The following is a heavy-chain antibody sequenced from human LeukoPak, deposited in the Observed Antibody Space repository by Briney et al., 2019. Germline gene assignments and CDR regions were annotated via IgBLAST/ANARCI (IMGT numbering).Heavy chain of an antibody. V-gene: IGHV4-38-2*02. CDR1: GYFISSGYY. D-gene: IGHD6-19*01. CDR3: ARTSSSGLVGGYYFDY. J-gene: IGHJ4*02. CDR2: IHHSGST. Sequence: SETLSLTCTVSGYFISSGYYWGWIRQPPGKGLQWIGSIHHSGSTSYNPSLKSRVTISVDTSKNQFSLKLSSVTAADTAVYYCARTSSSGLVGGYYFDYWGQGTLVTVSS.